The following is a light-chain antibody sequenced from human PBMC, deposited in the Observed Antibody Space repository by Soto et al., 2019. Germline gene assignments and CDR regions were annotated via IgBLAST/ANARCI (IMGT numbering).Light chain of an antibody. CDR1: SSDIGAYQY. V-gene: IGLV2-14*03. J-gene: IGLJ1*01. CDR3: SSYTYSGIYV. CDR2: DVT. Sequence: SALTQPASVSGSPGQSITISCTGSSSDIGAYQYVCWYQQHPGKVPKLLIYDVTDRPSGVSDRFSGSKSGNTASLTIYGLQAEDEADYYCSSYTYSGIYVFGTGTKDRP.